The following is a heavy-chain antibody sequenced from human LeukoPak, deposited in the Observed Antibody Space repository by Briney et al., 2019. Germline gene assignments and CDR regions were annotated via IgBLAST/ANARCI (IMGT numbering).Heavy chain of an antibody. CDR3: ARLDYYDSSNFDY. V-gene: IGHV3-30-3*01. J-gene: IGHJ4*02. Sequence: PGRSLRLSCAASGFTFSSYAMHWVRQAPGKGLGWVAVISYDGSNKYYADSVKGRFTISRDNSKNTLYLQMNSLRAEDTAVYYCARLDYYDSSNFDYWGQGTLVTVSS. CDR2: ISYDGSNK. CDR1: GFTFSSYA. D-gene: IGHD3-22*01.